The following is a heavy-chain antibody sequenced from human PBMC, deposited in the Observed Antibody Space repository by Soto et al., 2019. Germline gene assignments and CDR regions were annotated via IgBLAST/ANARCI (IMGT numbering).Heavy chain of an antibody. V-gene: IGHV4-34*01. D-gene: IGHD5-18*01. J-gene: IGHJ2*01. Sequence: SETLSLTCAVYGGSLSGYYWSWIRQPPGKGLEWIGEINHSGSTNYNPSLKSRVTISVDTSKNQFSLKLSSVTAADTAVYYCARCGYSYGLSYWYFDLWAVAPWSPSPQ. CDR2: INHSGST. CDR1: GGSLSGYY. CDR3: ARCGYSYGLSYWYFDL.